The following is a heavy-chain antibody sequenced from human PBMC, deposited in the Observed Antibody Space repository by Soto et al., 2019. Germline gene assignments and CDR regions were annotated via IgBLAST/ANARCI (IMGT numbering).Heavy chain of an antibody. Sequence: EVQLVESGGGLVQPGGSLRLSCAASGFTFSDYDMHWVRQATGKSLEWVSAIGTPGDTYYTGSVKGRFTISRENAKSSLYLQRNSLRAEDTAVYYCARARGGEWFGEQLFWGQGILVTVSS. J-gene: IGHJ4*02. V-gene: IGHV3-13*04. D-gene: IGHD3-10*01. CDR3: ARARGGEWFGEQLF. CDR1: GFTFSDYD. CDR2: IGTPGDT.